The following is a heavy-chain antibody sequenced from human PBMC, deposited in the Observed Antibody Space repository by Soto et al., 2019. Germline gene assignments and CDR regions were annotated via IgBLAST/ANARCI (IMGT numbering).Heavy chain of an antibody. CDR2: IYYSGST. CDR3: ARDPKWELGFDY. Sequence: SETLSLTCTVSGGSISSSSYYWGWIRQPPGKGLEWIGSIYYSGSTYYNPSLKSRVTISVDTSKNQFSLKLSSVTAADTAVYYCARDPKWELGFDYWGQGTLVTVSS. CDR1: GGSISSSSYY. J-gene: IGHJ4*02. D-gene: IGHD1-26*01. V-gene: IGHV4-39*07.